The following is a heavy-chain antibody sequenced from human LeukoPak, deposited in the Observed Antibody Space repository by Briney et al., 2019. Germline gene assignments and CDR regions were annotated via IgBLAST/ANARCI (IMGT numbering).Heavy chain of an antibody. CDR3: ARDKYCSSTSCYVVRDYYYGMDV. J-gene: IGHJ6*02. D-gene: IGHD2-2*01. V-gene: IGHV3-33*01. Sequence: GRSLRLSCAASGFTFSSYGMHWVRQAPGKGLEWVAVIWYDGSNKYYADSVKGRFTISRDNSKNTLYLQMNSLRAEDTAVYYCARDKYCSSTSCYVVRDYYYGMDVWGQGTTVTVSS. CDR1: GFTFSSYG. CDR2: IWYDGSNK.